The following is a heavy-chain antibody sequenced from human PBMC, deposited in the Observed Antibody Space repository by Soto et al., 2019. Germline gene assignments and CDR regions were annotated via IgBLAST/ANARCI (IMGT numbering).Heavy chain of an antibody. CDR3: ARGGLYIAVAGRTFDY. CDR2: ISSNEGST. CDR1: GFTFSSYA. D-gene: IGHD6-19*01. Sequence: EVQLVESGGGLVQPGGSLRLSCAASGFTFSSYAMHWVRQAPGKGLEYVSAISSNEGSTYYANSVKGRFTISRDNSKNTLYLQMGSLRTEDMAVYYCARGGLYIAVAGRTFDYWGQGTLVTVPS. J-gene: IGHJ4*02. V-gene: IGHV3-64*01.